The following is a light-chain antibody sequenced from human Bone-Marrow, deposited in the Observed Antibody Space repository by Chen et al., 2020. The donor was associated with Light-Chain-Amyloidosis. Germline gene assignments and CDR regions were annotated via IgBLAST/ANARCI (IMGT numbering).Light chain of an antibody. CDR3: SSYTITNTLV. V-gene: IGLV2-14*01. CDR1: SSDVGGDNH. J-gene: IGLJ1*01. CDR2: EVT. Sequence: QSALTQPASVSGSPGQSITISCTGTSSDVGGDNHVSWYQQHPDKAPKLMIHEVTNRPSWVPDRCSGSKSDNTASLTISGLQTEDEADYFCSSYTITNTLVFGSGTMVTVL.